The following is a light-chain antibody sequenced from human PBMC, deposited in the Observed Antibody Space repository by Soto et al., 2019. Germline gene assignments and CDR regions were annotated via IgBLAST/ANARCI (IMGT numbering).Light chain of an antibody. CDR2: QDS. Sequence: SYELTQPPSVSGSPGQTASITCSGDKLGDKYACWYQQKPGQSPVLVIYQDSKRPSGIPERFSGSNSGNTATLTISGTQTMDEADYYCQAWDSSHVVFGGGTKLTVL. CDR1: KLGDKY. J-gene: IGLJ2*01. V-gene: IGLV3-1*01. CDR3: QAWDSSHVV.